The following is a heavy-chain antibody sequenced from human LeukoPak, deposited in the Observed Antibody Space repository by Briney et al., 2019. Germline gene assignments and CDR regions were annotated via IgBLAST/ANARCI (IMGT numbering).Heavy chain of an antibody. CDR1: GFTFSSYW. D-gene: IGHD1-26*01. V-gene: IGHV3-7*01. Sequence: GGSLRLSCAASGFTFSSYWMSWVRQAPGKGLEWVANIKQDGSEKYYVDSVKGRFTISRDNAKNSLYLQMNSLRAEDTAVYYCAREISIVGVGRYFQHWGQGTPVTVSS. CDR2: IKQDGSEK. CDR3: AREISIVGVGRYFQH. J-gene: IGHJ1*01.